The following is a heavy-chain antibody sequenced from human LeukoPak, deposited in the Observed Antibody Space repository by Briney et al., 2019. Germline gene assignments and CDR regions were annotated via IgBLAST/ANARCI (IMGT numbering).Heavy chain of an antibody. CDR3: ARGNYDILTGYWYYFDY. CDR2: IYYSGST. J-gene: IGHJ4*02. V-gene: IGHV4-59*01. D-gene: IGHD3-9*01. Sequence: PSETLSLTCTVPVGSIRSYYWSWIRQPPAKGLEWIGYIYYSGSTNYNPSLKSRVTISVDTSKNQFCLKLSSVTAADPAVYYCARGNYDILTGYWYYFDYWGQGTLVTVSS. CDR1: VGSIRSYY.